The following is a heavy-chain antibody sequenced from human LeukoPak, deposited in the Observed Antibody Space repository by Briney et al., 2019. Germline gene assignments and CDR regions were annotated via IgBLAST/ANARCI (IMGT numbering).Heavy chain of an antibody. CDR1: GYTFTGYY. Sequence: ASVKVSCKASGYTFTGYYMHWVRQAPGQGLEWMGWINLNSGGTNYAQKFQGRVTMTRDTSISTAYMELSRLRSDDTAVYYCARDRTFDCSDGSCPLGWVYGMDVWGQGTTVTVSS. J-gene: IGHJ6*02. V-gene: IGHV1-2*02. CDR2: INLNSGGT. D-gene: IGHD2-15*01. CDR3: ARDRTFDCSDGSCPLGWVYGMDV.